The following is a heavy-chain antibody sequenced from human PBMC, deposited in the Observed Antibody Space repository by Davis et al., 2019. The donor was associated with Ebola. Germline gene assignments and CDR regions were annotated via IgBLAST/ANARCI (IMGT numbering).Heavy chain of an antibody. Sequence: SVHVSCKASVYTFVDGYMHWVRQAPGQGLEWMGWINPNSGGTNFAQKFQGRVTITADESTSTAYMELSSLRSEDTAVYYCARDGYCSGGSCYLGYYYYMDVWGKGTTVTVSS. CDR2: INPNSGGT. D-gene: IGHD2-15*01. V-gene: IGHV1-2*02. J-gene: IGHJ6*03. CDR1: VYTFVDGY. CDR3: ARDGYCSGGSCYLGYYYYMDV.